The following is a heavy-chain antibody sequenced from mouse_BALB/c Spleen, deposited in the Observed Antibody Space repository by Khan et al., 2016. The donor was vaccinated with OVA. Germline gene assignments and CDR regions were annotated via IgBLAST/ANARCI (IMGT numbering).Heavy chain of an antibody. J-gene: IGHJ4*01. Sequence: QIQLVQSGPELKKPGETVKISCKASGHTFTKYGMNWVKQAPGKGLKWMGWINTYTGEPTYADDFNGRFAFSLETSASTAYLQINNLKNEDTATYFCARPPYCSDVMDNWGQGTSVTVSS. CDR1: GHTFTKYG. D-gene: IGHD2-10*01. CDR3: ARPPYCSDVMDN. V-gene: IGHV9-3-1*01. CDR2: INTYTGEP.